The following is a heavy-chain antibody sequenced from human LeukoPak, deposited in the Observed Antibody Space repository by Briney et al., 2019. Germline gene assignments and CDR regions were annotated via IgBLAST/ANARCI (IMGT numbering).Heavy chain of an antibody. V-gene: IGHV3-9*01. CDR2: ISWNSGSV. CDR3: AKAGGSGWFDY. Sequence: QPGRSLRLSCAASGFTFDDYAMHWVRQAPGKGLEWVSGISWNSGSVGYADSVKGRFTISRDNAKNSLYLQMNSLRAEDTALYYCAKAGGSGWFDYWGQGTLVTVSS. D-gene: IGHD6-19*01. J-gene: IGHJ4*02. CDR1: GFTFDDYA.